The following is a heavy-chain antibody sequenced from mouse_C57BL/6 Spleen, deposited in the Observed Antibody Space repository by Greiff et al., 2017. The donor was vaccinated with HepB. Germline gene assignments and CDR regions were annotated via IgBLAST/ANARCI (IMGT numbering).Heavy chain of an antibody. V-gene: IGHV1-50*01. CDR1: GYTFTSYW. D-gene: IGHD1-1*01. Sequence: QVQLQQSGAELVKPGASVKLSCKASGYTFTSYWMQWVKQRPGQGLEWIGEIDPSDSYTNYNQKFKGKATLTVDTSSSTAYMQLSSLTSEDSAVYYCASPYYYGSSYGWFAYWGQGTLVTVSA. CDR2: IDPSDSYT. J-gene: IGHJ3*01. CDR3: ASPYYYGSSYGWFAY.